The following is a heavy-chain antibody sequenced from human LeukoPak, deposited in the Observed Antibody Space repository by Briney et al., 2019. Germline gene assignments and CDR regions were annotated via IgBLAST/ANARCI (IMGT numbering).Heavy chain of an antibody. V-gene: IGHV3-30*18. D-gene: IGHD3-22*01. CDR1: GFTFSSSG. J-gene: IGHJ4*02. Sequence: GRSLRLSCAASGFTFSSSGMHWVRQAPGKGLERVAVISYDGSNKYYADSVKGRFTISRDNSKNTLYLQMNSLRAGDTAVYYCAKDSYDRSGYYYYYFAYWGQGTQVTVSS. CDR3: AKDSYDRSGYYYYYFAY. CDR2: ISYDGSNK.